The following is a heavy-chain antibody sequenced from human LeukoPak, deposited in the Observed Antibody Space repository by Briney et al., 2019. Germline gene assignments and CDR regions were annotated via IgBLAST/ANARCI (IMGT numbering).Heavy chain of an antibody. D-gene: IGHD4-17*01. CDR1: GYSISSGYY. V-gene: IGHV4-38-2*01. CDR3: ARTSIPHDYGDYGFRI. J-gene: IGHJ4*02. CDR2: IYHSGST. Sequence: SETLSLTCAVSGYSISSGYYWGWIRQPPGKGLEWIGSIYHSGSTYYNPSLKSRVTISVDTSKNQFSLKLSSVTAADTAVYYCARTSIPHDYGDYGFRIWGQGTLVTVS.